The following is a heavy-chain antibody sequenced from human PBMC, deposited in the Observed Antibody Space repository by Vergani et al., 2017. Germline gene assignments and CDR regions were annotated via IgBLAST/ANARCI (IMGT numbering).Heavy chain of an antibody. Sequence: QVQLVQSGAEVKKPGASVKVSCKASGYTFTGYYMHWVRQAPGQGLEWMGWINPNSGGTNYAQKFQGRVTMTRDTSISTSYMELSRLRSDDTAVYYCARGYFGYGSGTGERYYMDVWGKGTTVTVSS. CDR3: ARGYFGYGSGTGERYYMDV. V-gene: IGHV1-2*02. CDR2: INPNSGGT. J-gene: IGHJ6*03. CDR1: GYTFTGYY. D-gene: IGHD3-10*01.